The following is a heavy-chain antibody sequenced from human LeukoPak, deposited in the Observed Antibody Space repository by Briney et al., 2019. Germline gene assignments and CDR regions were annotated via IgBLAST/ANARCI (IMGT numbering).Heavy chain of an antibody. J-gene: IGHJ3*02. CDR3: ARDTAMVWGDAFDI. D-gene: IGHD5-18*01. CDR1: GFTFSSYW. CDR2: INSDGSST. V-gene: IGHV3-74*01. Sequence: PGGSPRLSCAASGFTFSSYWMHWVRQAPGKGLVWVSRINSDGSSTSYADSVKGRFTISRDNAKNTLYLQMYSLRAEDTAVYYCARDTAMVWGDAFDIWGQGTMVTVSS.